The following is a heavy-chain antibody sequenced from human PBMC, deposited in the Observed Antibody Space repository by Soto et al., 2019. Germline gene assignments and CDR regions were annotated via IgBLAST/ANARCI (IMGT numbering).Heavy chain of an antibody. CDR1: GVTVISNY. CDR2: IDSRGDI. D-gene: IGHD4-17*01. Sequence: ELQLVESGGGLVQPGGSLRLYCAASGVTVISNYMSWVRQSPGQGLEWVSVIDSRGDIKYEDSVKGRFTVSRDHSKHTLFLQMTILRVEDKAVSYCARNVPVTTLGYWGQGNLVTVSS. V-gene: IGHV3-66*01. J-gene: IGHJ4*02. CDR3: ARNVPVTTLGY.